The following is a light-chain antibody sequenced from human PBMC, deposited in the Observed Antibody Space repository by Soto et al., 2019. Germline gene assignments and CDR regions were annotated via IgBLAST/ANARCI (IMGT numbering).Light chain of an antibody. V-gene: IGLV2-14*01. CDR2: DVS. CDR1: SSDVGDYNY. Sequence: QSALTQPASVSGSPGQSITISCTGTSSDVGDYNYVSWYQQHPGKAPKLMIYDVSNRPSGVSNRFSGSKSGNTASLTISGLQAEDEADYYCSSYTSSSTQVVFGTGTKLTVL. J-gene: IGLJ1*01. CDR3: SSYTSSSTQVV.